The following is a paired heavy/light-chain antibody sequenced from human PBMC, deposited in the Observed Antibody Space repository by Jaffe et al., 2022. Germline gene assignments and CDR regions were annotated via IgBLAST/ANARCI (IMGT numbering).Heavy chain of an antibody. Sequence: QVQLVESGGGVVQSGGSLRLSCAASGFPFSSYGMHWVRQAPDKGLEWVAFVAYDGSNENYVDSVKGRFTISRDYSKNTVDLQMNSLGPEDTAVYFCAKDRQTALSYYGELSRYYLDYWGQGTLVTVSS. V-gene: IGHV3-30*02. D-gene: IGHD3-10*01. CDR3: AKDRQTALSYYGELSRYYLDY. CDR2: VAYDGSNE. J-gene: IGHJ4*02. CDR1: GFPFSSYG.
Light chain of an antibody. V-gene: IGKV1-5*03. CDR2: KAS. CDR1: QSISIW. J-gene: IGKJ4*01. CDR3: QQYSTFPLT. Sequence: DIQMTQSPSTLSASVGDRVTITCRASQSISIWLAWYQQKPGEAPKFLIYKASSLESGVPSRFSGSGSGTQFTLTISSLQPDDFATYYCQQYSTFPLTFGGGTKVEIK.